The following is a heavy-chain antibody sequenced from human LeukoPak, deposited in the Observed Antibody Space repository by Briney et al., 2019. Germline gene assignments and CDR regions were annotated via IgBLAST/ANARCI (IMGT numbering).Heavy chain of an antibody. D-gene: IGHD2-21*02. Sequence: SQTLSLTCTVSGGSISSGDYSWSWVRQPPGKGLEWIGYIYHTGGTFYNPSLKSRVTMSADRSKNQFSLKLSSVTAADTAVYYCARDHSVTGYWYFDLWGRGTLVTVSS. CDR2: IYHTGGT. CDR3: ARDHSVTGYWYFDL. V-gene: IGHV4-30-2*01. J-gene: IGHJ2*01. CDR1: GGSISSGDYS.